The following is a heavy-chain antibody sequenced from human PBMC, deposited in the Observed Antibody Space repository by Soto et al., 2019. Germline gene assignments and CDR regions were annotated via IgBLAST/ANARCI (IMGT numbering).Heavy chain of an antibody. J-gene: IGHJ3*02. CDR3: AREPGDDAFDI. V-gene: IGHV1-46*01. CDR1: GYTFTSYY. CDR2: INPSGGST. D-gene: IGHD3-10*01. Sequence: ASVKVSCKASGYTFTSYYMHWVRQAPGQGLEWMGIINPSGGSTSYAQQFQGRVTMTRDTSTSTVYMELSSLRSEDTAVYYCAREPGDDAFDIWGQGTMVTVSS.